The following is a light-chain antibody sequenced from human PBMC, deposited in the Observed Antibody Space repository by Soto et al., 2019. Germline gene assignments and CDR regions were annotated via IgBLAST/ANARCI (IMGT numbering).Light chain of an antibody. V-gene: IGKV3-20*01. CDR2: GAS. J-gene: IGKJ4*01. Sequence: EIVFTQTPGTLSLSPGERATLSCRASQSVSSSYLAWYQQKPGQAPRLLIYGASSRATGIPDRFSGSGSGTDFTLTISRLEPEDFAVYYCQQYDRSPLTFGGGTKVEIK. CDR3: QQYDRSPLT. CDR1: QSVSSSY.